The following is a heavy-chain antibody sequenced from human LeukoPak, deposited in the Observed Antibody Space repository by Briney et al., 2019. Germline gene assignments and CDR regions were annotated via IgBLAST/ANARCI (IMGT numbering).Heavy chain of an antibody. V-gene: IGHV3-9*01. D-gene: IGHD2-2*01. CDR3: AKGDCSSTSCPGFDY. J-gene: IGHJ4*02. CDR2: ISWNSGSI. CDR1: GFTFDDYA. Sequence: GGSLRLSCAASGFTFDDYAMHWVRQAPGKGLDWVSGISWNSGSIGYADSVKGRFTISRDNAKNSLYLQMNSLRAEDTALYYCAKGDCSSTSCPGFDYWGQGTLVTVSS.